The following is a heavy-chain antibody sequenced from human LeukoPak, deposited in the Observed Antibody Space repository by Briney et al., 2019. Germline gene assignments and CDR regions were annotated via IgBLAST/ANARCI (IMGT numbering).Heavy chain of an antibody. D-gene: IGHD5-18*01. CDR3: ARVGGPRRRIQLWLRGLNNWFDP. CDR1: GHTFTSYD. Sequence: ASVKVSCKASGHTFTSYDINWVRQATGQGLEWMGWMNPNSGNTGYAQKFQGRVTMTRNTSISTAYMELSSLRSEDTAVYYCARVGGPRRRIQLWLRGLNNWFDPWGQGTLVTVSS. J-gene: IGHJ5*02. CDR2: MNPNSGNT. V-gene: IGHV1-8*01.